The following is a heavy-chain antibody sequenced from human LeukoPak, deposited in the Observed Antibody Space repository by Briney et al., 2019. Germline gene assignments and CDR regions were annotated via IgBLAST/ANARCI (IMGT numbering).Heavy chain of an antibody. Sequence: GGSLRLSCTASGFTFSSYTMTWVRQAPGKGLKWVSTITTGDGNTYYADSVKGRFTVSRDDSKNTLYLQMNSLRAEDTAVYYCAKDIGGYYYDSSGYYTFDYWGQGTLVTVSS. V-gene: IGHV3-23*01. J-gene: IGHJ4*02. CDR2: ITTGDGNT. CDR3: AKDIGGYYYDSSGYYTFDY. CDR1: GFTFSSYT. D-gene: IGHD3-22*01.